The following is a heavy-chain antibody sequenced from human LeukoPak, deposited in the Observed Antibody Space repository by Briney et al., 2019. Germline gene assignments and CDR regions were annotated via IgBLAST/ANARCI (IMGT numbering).Heavy chain of an antibody. D-gene: IGHD6-19*01. CDR1: GFTFSSYA. Sequence: GGSLRLSCAASGFTFSSYAMHWVRQAPGKGLEWVAVISYDGSSKYYADSVKGRFTISRDNSKNTLYLQMNSLRAEDTAVYYCAKDVRVAAHTSYYFDYWGQGTLVTVSS. V-gene: IGHV3-30-3*01. CDR2: ISYDGSSK. J-gene: IGHJ4*02. CDR3: AKDVRVAAHTSYYFDY.